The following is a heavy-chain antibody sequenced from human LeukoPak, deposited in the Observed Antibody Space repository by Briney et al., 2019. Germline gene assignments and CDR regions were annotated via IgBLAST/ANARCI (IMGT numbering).Heavy chain of an antibody. Sequence: SETLSLTCAVYGGSFSGYYWSWIRQPPGKGLEWIGEINHSGSTNYNPSLKSRFTISVDTSKNQFSLKLSYVTAADTAVYYCARRISDYVWGSYRYRPYYFDYWGQGTLVTVSS. CDR3: ARRISDYVWGSYRYRPYYFDY. D-gene: IGHD3-16*02. V-gene: IGHV4-34*01. J-gene: IGHJ4*02. CDR2: INHSGST. CDR1: GGSFSGYY.